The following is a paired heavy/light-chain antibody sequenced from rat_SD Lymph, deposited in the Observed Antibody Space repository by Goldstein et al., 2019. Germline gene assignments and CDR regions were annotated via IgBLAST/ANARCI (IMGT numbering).Heavy chain of an antibody. CDR1: GYTFTEYY. CDR3: ASDIYYNYHWFAY. J-gene: IGHJ3*01. Sequence: EVQLQQSGPELQRPGASVKLSCKASGYTFTEYYMYWVKQRPKQGLELIGRIDPEDGSTDYVEKFKNKATLTADTSSNTAYMQLSSLTSEDTATYLCASDIYYNYHWFAYWGQGTLVTVSS. D-gene: IGHD1-10*01. CDR2: IDPEDGST. V-gene: IGHV1-18*01.
Light chain of an antibody. CDR3: QQYYDYPFT. CDR1: EDIYNG. V-gene: IGKV12S36*01. Sequence: DIQMTQSPASLSASLGETVTIECRASEDIYNGLAWYQQKPGKSPQLLIYNANSLHTGVPSRFSGSGSGTQYSLKINSLQSEDVASYFCQQYYDYPFTFGSGTKLEIK. J-gene: IGKJ4*01. CDR2: NAN.